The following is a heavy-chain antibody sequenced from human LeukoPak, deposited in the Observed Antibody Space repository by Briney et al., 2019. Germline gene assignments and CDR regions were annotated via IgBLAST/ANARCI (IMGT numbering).Heavy chain of an antibody. CDR1: GFTFSSYG. Sequence: GGSLRLSCAASGFTFSSYGMHWVRQAPGKGLVWVAFIRYDGSDKYYADSVKGRFTISRDNSKDTLYLQMNSLRAEDTAVYYCAKADSGSYYGLGDYFDYWGQGTLVTVSS. V-gene: IGHV3-30*02. J-gene: IGHJ4*02. CDR2: IRYDGSDK. D-gene: IGHD1-26*01. CDR3: AKADSGSYYGLGDYFDY.